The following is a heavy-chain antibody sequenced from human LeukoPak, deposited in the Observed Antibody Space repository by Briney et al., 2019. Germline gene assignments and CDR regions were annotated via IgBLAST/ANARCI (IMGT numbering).Heavy chain of an antibody. CDR3: ARGPRYSSSDGAFDI. V-gene: IGHV4-34*01. D-gene: IGHD6-13*01. CDR1: GGSFSGYY. J-gene: IGHJ3*02. Sequence: KPSETLSLTCAVYGGSFSGYYWSWIRQPPGKGLEWIGEINHSGSTNYNPSLKSRVTISVDTSKNQFSLRLSSVTAADTAVYYCARGPRYSSSDGAFDIWGQGTMVTVSS. CDR2: INHSGST.